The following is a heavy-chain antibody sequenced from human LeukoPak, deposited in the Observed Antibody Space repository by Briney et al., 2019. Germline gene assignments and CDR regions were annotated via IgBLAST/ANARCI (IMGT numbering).Heavy chain of an antibody. D-gene: IGHD2-2*01. Sequence: PGGSLRLSCAASGFTFSNYAMSWVRQAPGKGLEWVSVISGGGGSTYYADSVKGRFTISRDNSKNTLYLQMNSLRAEDTAVYYCAKDSVPAAFYYFDYWGQGTLVTVSS. CDR3: AKDSVPAAFYYFDY. V-gene: IGHV3-23*01. CDR2: ISGGGGST. CDR1: GFTFSNYA. J-gene: IGHJ4*02.